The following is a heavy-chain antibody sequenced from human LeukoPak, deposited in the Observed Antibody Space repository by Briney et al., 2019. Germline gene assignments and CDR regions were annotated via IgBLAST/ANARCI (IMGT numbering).Heavy chain of an antibody. Sequence: SQTLSLTCTVSGGSISSGDYYWSWIRQPPGKGLEWIGYIYYSGSTYYNPSPKSRVTISVDTSKNQFSLKLSSVTAADTAVYYCATNQGYSGYGSYWYFDLWGRGTLVTVSS. D-gene: IGHD5-12*01. CDR2: IYYSGST. V-gene: IGHV4-30-4*01. J-gene: IGHJ2*01. CDR3: ATNQGYSGYGSYWYFDL. CDR1: GGSISSGDYY.